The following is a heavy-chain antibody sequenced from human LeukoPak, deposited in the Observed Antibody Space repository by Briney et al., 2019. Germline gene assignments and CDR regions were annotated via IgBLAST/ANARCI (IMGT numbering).Heavy chain of an antibody. CDR3: ARSHDHLWGNYPDY. D-gene: IGHD3-16*02. J-gene: IGHJ4*02. Sequence: SETLSLTCDVSGGSIDSTNWWNWVRQPPGKGLEWIGEIHHDGRINYNPSLKSRVTLSVDKSRNQFSLRLNSVTAADTAMYYCARSHDHLWGNYPDYWGQGTLVTVSS. CDR1: GGSIDSTNW. CDR2: IHHDGRI. V-gene: IGHV4/OR15-8*01.